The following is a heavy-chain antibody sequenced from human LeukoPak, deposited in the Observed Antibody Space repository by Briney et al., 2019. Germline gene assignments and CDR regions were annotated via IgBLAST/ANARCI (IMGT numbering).Heavy chain of an antibody. CDR1: GGSISSSTYY. J-gene: IGHJ4*02. D-gene: IGHD3-10*01. CDR3: ARRDSGGFDY. Sequence: SETLSLXCTVSGGSISSSTYYWGWIRQPPGKGLEWIGSIYYSGSTYYNPSLKSRVTISVDTSKNQFSLKLSSVTAADTAVYYCARRDSGGFDYWGQGTLVTVSS. CDR2: IYYSGST. V-gene: IGHV4-39*01.